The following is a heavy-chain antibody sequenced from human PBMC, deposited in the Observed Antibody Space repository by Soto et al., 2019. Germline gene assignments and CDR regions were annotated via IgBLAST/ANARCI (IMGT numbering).Heavy chain of an antibody. Sequence: SETLSLTCTVSGVTISNYLWSWIRQTPGKGLEWIAYVYSSGSNNYNPSLKSRRFISLDTSKSQFSLRLTSVTAADTAVYYCSITIRMHRGVSDYYAMDVWGQGTTVTVSS. CDR1: GVTISNYL. V-gene: IGHV4-59*01. J-gene: IGHJ6*02. CDR3: SITIRMHRGVSDYYAMDV. D-gene: IGHD3-10*01. CDR2: VYSSGSN.